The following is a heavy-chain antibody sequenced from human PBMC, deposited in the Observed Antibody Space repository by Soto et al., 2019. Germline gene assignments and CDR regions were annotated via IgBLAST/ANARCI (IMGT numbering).Heavy chain of an antibody. CDR1: GYTFTSYA. D-gene: IGHD3-22*01. V-gene: IGHV1-3*01. J-gene: IGHJ4*03. CDR3: ARTPITMIVVVIEGGFDY. Sequence: ASVKVSCKASGYTFTSYAMHWVRQAPGQRLEWMGWINAGNGNTKYSQKFQGRVTITRDTSASTAYMELSSLRSEDTAVYYCARTPITMIVVVIEGGFDYWGQGTTVTVSS. CDR2: INAGNGNT.